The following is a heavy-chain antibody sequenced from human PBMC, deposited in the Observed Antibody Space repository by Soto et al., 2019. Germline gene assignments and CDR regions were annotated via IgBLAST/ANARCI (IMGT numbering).Heavy chain of an antibody. CDR1: GFSLTSPGMC. Sequence: SGPTLVNPTETLTLTCTFSGFSLTSPGMCVSWIRQPPGKALEWLALIERDDDDKYYSTSLKTRLTISKDTRKNQVVLTMANMDPADTGTYYCARSIRGPRRFNGLDVWGQGTTVTVSS. D-gene: IGHD1-20*01. CDR2: IERDDDDK. CDR3: ARSIRGPRRFNGLDV. J-gene: IGHJ6*02. V-gene: IGHV2-70*13.